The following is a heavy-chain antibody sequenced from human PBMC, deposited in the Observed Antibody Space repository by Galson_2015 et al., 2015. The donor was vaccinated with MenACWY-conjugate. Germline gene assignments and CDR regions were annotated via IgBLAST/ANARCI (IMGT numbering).Heavy chain of an antibody. Sequence: PALVKPTQTLTLTCTFSGFSLSTSGVGVGWIRQPPGKALEWLALIYWDDDKRYSPSLKSRLTITKDTSKNQVVLTMTNMDPVDTATSYCAHRQNYYDSSGYWVPDAFDIWGQGTMVTVSS. CDR2: IYWDDDK. CDR1: GFSLSTSGVG. CDR3: AHRQNYYDSSGYWVPDAFDI. V-gene: IGHV2-5*02. J-gene: IGHJ3*02. D-gene: IGHD3-22*01.